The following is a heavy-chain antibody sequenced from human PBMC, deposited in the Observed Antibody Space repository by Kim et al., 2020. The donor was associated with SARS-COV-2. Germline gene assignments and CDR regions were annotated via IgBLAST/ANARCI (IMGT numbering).Heavy chain of an antibody. Sequence: SETLSLTCTVSGDSISSSSYYWGWIRQPPGKGLEWIGSIYYSGSTYYNPSLKRRVTISVDTSKNQFSLKLSSVTAADTAVYYCARQRGTTIFGVVIRTQIASWGQGTLVTVSS. D-gene: IGHD3-3*01. V-gene: IGHV4-39*01. CDR2: IYYSGST. J-gene: IGHJ4*02. CDR3: ARQRGTTIFGVVIRTQIAS. CDR1: GDSISSSSYY.